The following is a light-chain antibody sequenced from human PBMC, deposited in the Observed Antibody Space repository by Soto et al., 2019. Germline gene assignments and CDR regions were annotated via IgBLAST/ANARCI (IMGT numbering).Light chain of an antibody. Sequence: EIVLTQSPGTLSLSPGERATFSCRASQTVSNSYLAWYQQKPGQAPRLLVYDTSSRVTDVPDRFSGSGSGTDFTLTICRLEPEDSAVFYCQQYGNSPITFGQGTRLEIK. V-gene: IGKV3-20*01. CDR2: DTS. J-gene: IGKJ5*01. CDR3: QQYGNSPIT. CDR1: QTVSNSY.